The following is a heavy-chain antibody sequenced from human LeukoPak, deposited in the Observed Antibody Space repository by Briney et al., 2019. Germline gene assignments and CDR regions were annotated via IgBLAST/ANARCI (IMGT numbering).Heavy chain of an antibody. J-gene: IGHJ4*02. V-gene: IGHV3-74*03. CDR1: GFTFNTYW. Sequence: GGSLRLSCAASGFTFNTYWMHWVRQAPGKGLVWVARVHREGTTTAYADSVKGRFTISRDNAKNTLYLQMTNLRAEDTAVYYCARDSDWILFDYWGRGTLVTASS. D-gene: IGHD3/OR15-3a*01. CDR2: VHREGTTT. CDR3: ARDSDWILFDY.